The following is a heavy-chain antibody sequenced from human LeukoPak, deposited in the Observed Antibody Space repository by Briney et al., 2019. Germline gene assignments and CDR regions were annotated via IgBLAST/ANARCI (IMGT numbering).Heavy chain of an antibody. CDR1: GGSFSGYY. CDR2: INHSGST. J-gene: IGHJ4*02. Sequence: SEALSLTCAVYGGSFSGYYWSWIRQPPGKGLEWIGEINHSGSTNYNPSLKSRVTISVDTSKNQFSLKLSSVTAADTAVYYCARGGRDGYNIDYWGQGTLVTASS. D-gene: IGHD5-24*01. CDR3: ARGGRDGYNIDY. V-gene: IGHV4-34*01.